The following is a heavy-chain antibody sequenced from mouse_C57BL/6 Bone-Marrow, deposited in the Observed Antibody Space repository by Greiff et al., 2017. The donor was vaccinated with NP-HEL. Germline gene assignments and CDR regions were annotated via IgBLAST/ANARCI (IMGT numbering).Heavy chain of an antibody. CDR3: TLYGSSYGGFAY. CDR1: GFNIKDYY. J-gene: IGHJ3*01. CDR2: IDPEDGDT. V-gene: IGHV14-1*01. D-gene: IGHD1-1*01. Sequence: VHVKQSGAELVRPGASVKLSCTASGFNIKDYYMHWVKQRPEQGLEWIGRIDPEDGDTEYAPKFQGKATITADTSSNTAYLQLSSLTSEDTAVYYCTLYGSSYGGFAYWGQGTLVTVSA.